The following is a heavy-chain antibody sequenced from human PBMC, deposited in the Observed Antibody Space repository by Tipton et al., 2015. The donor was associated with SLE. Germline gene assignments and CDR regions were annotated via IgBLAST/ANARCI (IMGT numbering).Heavy chain of an antibody. CDR2: INHSGGS. CDR1: GGSFSDYY. V-gene: IGHV4-34*01. CDR3: ARRRGPWGFDF. D-gene: IGHD3-10*01. Sequence: LRLSCAVYGGSFSDYYWDWIRQPPGTGLEWIGEINHSGGSNYNPTLKNRVTISLDTSKNQFSLMLTSVTAADTAVYYCARRRGPWGFDFWGQGALVTVSS. J-gene: IGHJ4*02.